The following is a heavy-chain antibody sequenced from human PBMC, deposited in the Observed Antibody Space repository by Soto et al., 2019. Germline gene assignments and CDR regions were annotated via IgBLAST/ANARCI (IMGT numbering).Heavy chain of an antibody. CDR1: GFTFSSYG. Sequence: QVQLVESGGGVVQPGRSLRLSCAASGFTFSSYGMHWVRQAPGKGLEWVAVISYDGSNKNYADSVKGRFTISRDNSKNTLYLQMNSLRAEDTAVYYCAKASSSQYYNWFDPWGQGTLVTVSS. CDR2: ISYDGSNK. CDR3: AKASSSQYYNWFDP. J-gene: IGHJ5*02. V-gene: IGHV3-30*18. D-gene: IGHD6-6*01.